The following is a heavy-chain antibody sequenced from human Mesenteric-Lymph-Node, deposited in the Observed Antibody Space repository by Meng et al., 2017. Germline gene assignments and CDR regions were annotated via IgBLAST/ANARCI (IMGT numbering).Heavy chain of an antibody. V-gene: IGHV4-59*01. Sequence: SETLSLTCTVSGGSISSYYWSWIRQPPGKGLEWIGYIYYSGSTNYNPSLKSRVTIPVDTSKNQFSLKLSSVTAADTAVYYCARVGYSSGWHFDLWGRGTLVTVSS. CDR2: IYYSGST. CDR1: GGSISSYY. D-gene: IGHD6-19*01. CDR3: ARVGYSSGWHFDL. J-gene: IGHJ2*01.